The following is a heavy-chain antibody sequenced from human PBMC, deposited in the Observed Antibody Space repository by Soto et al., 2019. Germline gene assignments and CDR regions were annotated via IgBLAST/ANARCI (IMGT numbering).Heavy chain of an antibody. CDR1: GFTFSSYA. J-gene: IGHJ6*03. D-gene: IGHD3-10*01. CDR3: AKDSYYYGSGSYYNVRYYYYMDV. Sequence: GGSLRLSCAASGFTFSSYAMSWVRQAPGKGLEWVSAISGSGGSTYYADSVKGRFTISRDNSKNTLFLQMNSLRAEDTAVYYCAKDSYYYGSGSYYNVRYYYYMDVWGKGTTVTVSS. CDR2: ISGSGGST. V-gene: IGHV3-23*01.